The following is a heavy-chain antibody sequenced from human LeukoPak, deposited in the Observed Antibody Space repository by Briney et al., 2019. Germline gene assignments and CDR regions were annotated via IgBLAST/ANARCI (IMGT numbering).Heavy chain of an antibody. J-gene: IGHJ4*02. D-gene: IGHD6-13*01. CDR2: IRSKANSYAT. Sequence: GGSLRLSCAASGFTFSGSAMHWVRQASGKGLEWFGRIRSKANSYATAYAASVKGRFTISRDDSKNTAYLQMNSLKTEDAAVYYCTIAAAGTPLGVYWGQGTLVTVSS. CDR1: GFTFSGSA. V-gene: IGHV3-73*01. CDR3: TIAAAGTPLGVY.